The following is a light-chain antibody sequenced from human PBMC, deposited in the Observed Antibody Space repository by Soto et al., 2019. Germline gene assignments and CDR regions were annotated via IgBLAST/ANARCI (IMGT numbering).Light chain of an antibody. Sequence: DIQMTQSPSTLSGSVGDRVTITCRASQTISSWLAWYQRKPGKAPKLLIYDASSLESGVPSRFSGSGSGTEFTLTISSLQPDDFATYYCQQYNSFPTFGQGTKVDIK. CDR3: QQYNSFPT. V-gene: IGKV1-5*01. J-gene: IGKJ1*01. CDR2: DAS. CDR1: QTISSW.